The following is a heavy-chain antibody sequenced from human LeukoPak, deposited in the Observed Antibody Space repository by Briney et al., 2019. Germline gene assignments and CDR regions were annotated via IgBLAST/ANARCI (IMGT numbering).Heavy chain of an antibody. CDR3: TRDAS. Sequence: GGSLRLSYAGSGFTFSSYSMGWVRQAPGKGLEWVASIKPDGSETSYVDFVRGRFTISRDNPKSSLYLQMNSLTAEDTAVYHCTRDASWGQGTLVTVSS. J-gene: IGHJ5*02. CDR1: GFTFSSYS. CDR2: IKPDGSET. V-gene: IGHV3-7*01.